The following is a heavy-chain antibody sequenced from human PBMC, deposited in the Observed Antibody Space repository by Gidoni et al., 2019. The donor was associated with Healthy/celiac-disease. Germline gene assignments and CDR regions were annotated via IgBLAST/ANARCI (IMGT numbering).Heavy chain of an antibody. Sequence: QVQLVHSGAEVKKPGASVKVSCKASGYTFTSSYMHWGRQAPGQGLEWMGIINPSGGSTSYAQKFQGNVTMTRDTSTSTVYMELSSLRSEDTAVYYCARAPDPESSSVYFQHWGQGTLVTVSS. CDR2: INPSGGST. V-gene: IGHV1-46*01. CDR3: ARAPDPESSSVYFQH. CDR1: GYTFTSSY. J-gene: IGHJ1*01. D-gene: IGHD1-26*01.